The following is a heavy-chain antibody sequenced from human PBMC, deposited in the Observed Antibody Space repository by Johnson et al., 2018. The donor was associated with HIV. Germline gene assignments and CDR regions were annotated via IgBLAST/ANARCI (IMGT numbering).Heavy chain of an antibody. CDR1: GFTVSSYY. Sequence: VQVVESGGGLVQPGGSLRLSCAASGFTVSSYYMTWVRQAPGKGLEWVSVLFSGGTTYYAGSVHGGFTISRDNSKNTLYLQMNSLRAEDTAVYYCARTRKYTSGPPCAFDFWGQGTMVTVSS. CDR2: LFSGGTT. J-gene: IGHJ3*01. V-gene: IGHV3-66*01. CDR3: ARTRKYTSGPPCAFDF. D-gene: IGHD3-22*01.